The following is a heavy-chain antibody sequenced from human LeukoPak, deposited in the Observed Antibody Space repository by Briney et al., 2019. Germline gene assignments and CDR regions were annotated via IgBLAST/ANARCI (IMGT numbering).Heavy chain of an antibody. Sequence: PRRSLRLSCAASGFTFSSYGMHWVRQAPGKGLEWVAVIWYDGSNKYYADSVKGRFTISRDNSKNTLYLQMNSLRAEDTAVYYCAREQLAGGDDYWGQGTLVTVSS. CDR1: GFTFSSYG. V-gene: IGHV3-33*01. CDR2: IWYDGSNK. CDR3: AREQLAGGDDY. J-gene: IGHJ4*02. D-gene: IGHD6-6*01.